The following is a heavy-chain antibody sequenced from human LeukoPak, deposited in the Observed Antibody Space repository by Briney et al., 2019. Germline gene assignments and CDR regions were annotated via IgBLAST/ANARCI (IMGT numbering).Heavy chain of an antibody. CDR2: INHSGST. Sequence: PSETLSLTCAVSGGSFSGYYWTWIRQPPGKGLEWIGEINHSGSTNYNPSLKSRVTISVDASKNQFSLKLSSVTAADTAVYYCARTHPMTTVTTIDYWGQGTLVTVSS. V-gene: IGHV4-34*01. CDR3: ARTHPMTTVTTIDY. J-gene: IGHJ4*02. CDR1: GGSFSGYY. D-gene: IGHD4-17*01.